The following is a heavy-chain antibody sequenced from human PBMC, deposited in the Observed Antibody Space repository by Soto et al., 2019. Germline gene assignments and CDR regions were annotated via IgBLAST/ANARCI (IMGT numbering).Heavy chain of an antibody. V-gene: IGHV1-8*01. Sequence: ASVKVSCKASGYTFTSYDINWVRQATGQGLEWMGWMNPNSGNTGYAQKFQGRVTMTRNTSISTAYMELSSLRSEDTAVYYCARGPNYYDSSGYYGNSMDAWGQGTTVTVSS. CDR3: ARGPNYYDSSGYYGNSMDA. CDR2: MNPNSGNT. CDR1: GYTFTSYD. D-gene: IGHD3-22*01. J-gene: IGHJ6*02.